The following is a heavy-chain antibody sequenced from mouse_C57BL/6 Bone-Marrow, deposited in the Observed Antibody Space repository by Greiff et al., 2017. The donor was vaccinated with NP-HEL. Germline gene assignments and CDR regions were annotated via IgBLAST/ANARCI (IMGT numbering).Heavy chain of an antibody. J-gene: IGHJ2*01. CDR3: ARDQGPYYSYFDD. CDR1: GFTFSSYA. D-gene: IGHD1-1*01. CDR2: ISAGGSYT. Sequence: EVQGVESGAGLVKPGGSLKLSCAASGFTFSSYAMSWVSQTPEKRLEWVATISAGGSYTDYPDKLKGRFTISIDNATNNQYLQMSHLKSEDTAMYYCARDQGPYYSYFDDWGQGTTLTVSS. V-gene: IGHV5-4*01.